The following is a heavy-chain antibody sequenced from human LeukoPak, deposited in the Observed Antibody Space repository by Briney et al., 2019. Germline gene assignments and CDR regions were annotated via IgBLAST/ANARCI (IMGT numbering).Heavy chain of an antibody. V-gene: IGHV3-23*01. CDR1: GFTLSSYA. CDR2: ITGSSDKT. Sequence: GGSLRLSCATSGFTLSSYAMNWVRQAPGKGLEWVSGITGSSDKTFYADSVKGRFTISRDSSKNTMYLQMNSLRGEDSAVYYCAKDLSSSWQIDYWGQGTMVTVSS. D-gene: IGHD6-13*01. J-gene: IGHJ4*02. CDR3: AKDLSSSWQIDY.